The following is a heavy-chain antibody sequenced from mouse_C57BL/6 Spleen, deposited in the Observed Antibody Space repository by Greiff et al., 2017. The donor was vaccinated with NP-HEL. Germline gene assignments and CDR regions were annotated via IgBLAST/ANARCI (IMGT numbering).Heavy chain of an antibody. J-gene: IGHJ3*01. CDR2: IDPSDSYT. CDR3: SKGFSYDYDGLFAY. D-gene: IGHD2-4*01. Sequence: QVQLQQPGAELVKPGASVKLSCKASGYTFTSYWMQWVKQRPGQGLEWIGEIDPSDSYTNYNQKFKGKATLTVDTSSSTAYMQLSSLTSEDSAVYYCSKGFSYDYDGLFAYWGQGTLVTVSA. CDR1: GYTFTSYW. V-gene: IGHV1-50*01.